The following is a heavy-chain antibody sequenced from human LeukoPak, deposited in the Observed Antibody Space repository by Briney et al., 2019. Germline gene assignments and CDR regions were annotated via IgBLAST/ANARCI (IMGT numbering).Heavy chain of an antibody. CDR3: ARRGSGSQFDY. Sequence: SETLSLTCAVYGGSFSGYYWSWIRQPPGKGLEWIGEINHSGSTNYNPSLKSRVTISVDTSKNQFSLKLSSVTAADTAVYYCARRGSGSQFDYWGQETLVTVSS. V-gene: IGHV4-34*01. CDR2: INHSGST. J-gene: IGHJ4*02. CDR1: GGSFSGYY. D-gene: IGHD3-10*01.